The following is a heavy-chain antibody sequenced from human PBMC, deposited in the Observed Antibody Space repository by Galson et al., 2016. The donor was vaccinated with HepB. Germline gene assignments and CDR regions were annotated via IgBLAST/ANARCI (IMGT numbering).Heavy chain of an antibody. CDR3: ARIARGSSYTLGYFDP. CDR2: IGTLHDS. J-gene: IGHJ2*01. D-gene: IGHD6-13*01. Sequence: SLRLSCAASGFTFRSYDMSWVRQSTGKGLEWVAAIGTLHDSFFPDSVQGPFSISRENVKNSLYLQLNRLRAGDTAVYYCARIARGSSYTLGYFDPWGRGTLVTVSS. CDR1: GFTFRSYD. V-gene: IGHV3-13*04.